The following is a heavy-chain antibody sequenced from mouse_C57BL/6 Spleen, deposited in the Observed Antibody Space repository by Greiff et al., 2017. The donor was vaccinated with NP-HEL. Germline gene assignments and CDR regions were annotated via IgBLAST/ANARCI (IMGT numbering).Heavy chain of an antibody. Sequence: QVQLQQPGTELVKPGASVKLSCKASGYTFTSYWMHWVKQRPGQGLEWIGNINPSNGGTNYNEKFKSKATLTVDKSSSTAYMQLSSLTSEDSAVYYCAREVYDYDFYYAMDYWGQGTSVTVSS. J-gene: IGHJ4*01. CDR1: GYTFTSYW. CDR3: AREVYDYDFYYAMDY. CDR2: INPSNGGT. V-gene: IGHV1-53*01. D-gene: IGHD2-4*01.